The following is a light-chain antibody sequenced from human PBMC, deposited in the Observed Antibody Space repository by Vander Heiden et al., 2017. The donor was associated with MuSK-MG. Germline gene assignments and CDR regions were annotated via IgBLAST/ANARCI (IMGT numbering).Light chain of an antibody. CDR1: QSVSSY. Sequence: EIVLTQSPATLSLSPGERATLSCRASQSVSSYLAWYQQKPGQAPRLLIYDASNRATGIPARFSGSGSGTDFTLTISSLEPEDFAVYYCHRRSNWPQDFGGGTKVEIK. CDR3: HRRSNWPQD. J-gene: IGKJ4*01. V-gene: IGKV3-11*01. CDR2: DAS.